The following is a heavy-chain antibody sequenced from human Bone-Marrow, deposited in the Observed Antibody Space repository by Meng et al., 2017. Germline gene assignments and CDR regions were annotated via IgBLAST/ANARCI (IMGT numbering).Heavy chain of an antibody. Sequence: ASVKVSCKASGYTFTGYYMHWVRQAPGQGLEWMGWMNPNSGNTGYAQKFQGRVTMTRNTSISTAYMELSSLRSEDTAVYYCARANREGYSSSWSWLGYYYYGMDVWGQGTTVTVSS. CDR3: ARANREGYSSSWSWLGYYYYGMDV. D-gene: IGHD6-13*01. CDR2: MNPNSGNT. J-gene: IGHJ6*02. CDR1: GYTFTGYY. V-gene: IGHV1-8*02.